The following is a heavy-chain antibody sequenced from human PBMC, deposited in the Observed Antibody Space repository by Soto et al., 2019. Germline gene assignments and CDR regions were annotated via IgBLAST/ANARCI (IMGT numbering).Heavy chain of an antibody. J-gene: IGHJ4*02. CDR2: INSDGSST. CDR3: ARGGGCSAQDY. CDR1: GFTLSSYW. D-gene: IGHD2-15*01. Sequence: EMQLVESGGGLVQPGGSLRLSCAASGFTLSSYWMHWVRQAPGKGLVWVSRINSDGSSTNYADSVKGRFTISRDNAKNTLYLQMDSLRADDTAVYFCARGGGCSAQDYWGQGTLVTVSS. V-gene: IGHV3-74*01.